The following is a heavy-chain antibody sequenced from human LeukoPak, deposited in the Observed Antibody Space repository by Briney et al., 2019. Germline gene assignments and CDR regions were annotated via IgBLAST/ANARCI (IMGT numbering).Heavy chain of an antibody. Sequence: SETLSLTCTVSGGSISSSSHYWGWIRQPPGKGLEWIGSIYHSGSTYYNPSLKSRVTISVDTSKNQFSLKLSSVTAADTAVYYCASAKRADYFDTSAFDYWGQGTLVTVSS. J-gene: IGHJ4*02. CDR3: ASAKRADYFDTSAFDY. D-gene: IGHD3-22*01. CDR2: IYHSGST. CDR1: GGSISSSSHY. V-gene: IGHV4-39*07.